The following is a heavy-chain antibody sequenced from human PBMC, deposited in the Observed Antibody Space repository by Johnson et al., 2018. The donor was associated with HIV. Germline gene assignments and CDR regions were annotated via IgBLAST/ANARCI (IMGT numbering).Heavy chain of an antibody. CDR2: IRYAGSKK. D-gene: IGHD1-26*01. V-gene: IGHV3-30*02. CDR1: GFSFSSYG. CDR3: AREGSGSYQI. Sequence: QVQLVESGGGVVQPGMFVRLSCAVSGFSFSSYGMHWVRQAPGKGLEWVALIRYAGSKKYYAEHVKGRFTISRDNSKNTLYLQMNSLRSEDTAIYYCAREGSGSYQIWGQGTMVTVSS. J-gene: IGHJ3*02.